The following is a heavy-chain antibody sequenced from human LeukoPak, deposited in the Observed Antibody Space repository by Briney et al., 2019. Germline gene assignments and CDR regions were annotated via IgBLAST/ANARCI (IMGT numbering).Heavy chain of an antibody. V-gene: IGHV4-39*07. CDR3: ARSRRSYNWNCEYFDY. CDR1: GGSISSSSYY. J-gene: IGHJ4*02. D-gene: IGHD1-7*01. Sequence: SETLSLTCTVSGGSISSSSYYWGWIRQPPGKGLEWIGSIYYSGSTYYNPSLKSRVTISVDTSKNQFSLKLSSVTAADTAVYYCARSRRSYNWNCEYFDYWGQGTLVTVSS. CDR2: IYYSGST.